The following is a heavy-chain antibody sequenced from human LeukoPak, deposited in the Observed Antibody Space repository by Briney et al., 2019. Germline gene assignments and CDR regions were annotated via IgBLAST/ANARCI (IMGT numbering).Heavy chain of an antibody. Sequence: GGSLRLSCGASGFTFRNYAMHWVRQAPGKGLEWVAIISFDGSNIQFGDSVRGRFTISRDNPKNTVFLQMNSLRAEDTAVYYCANLGYCSSTSCPGYSGYDLGFDYWGQGTLVTVSS. D-gene: IGHD2-2*01. J-gene: IGHJ4*02. V-gene: IGHV3-30*18. CDR1: GFTFRNYA. CDR2: ISFDGSNI. CDR3: ANLGYCSSTSCPGYSGYDLGFDY.